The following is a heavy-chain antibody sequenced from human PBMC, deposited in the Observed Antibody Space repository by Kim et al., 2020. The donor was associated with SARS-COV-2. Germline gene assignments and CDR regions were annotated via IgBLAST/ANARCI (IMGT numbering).Heavy chain of an antibody. Sequence: ASVKVSCKASGYTFTSYDINWVRQATGQGLEWMGWMNPNSGNTRSAQKFQGRVTMTRNTSISTAYMELSSLRSEDTAVYYCATRGYNYGSTYYYYYGMDVWGQGTTVTVSS. J-gene: IGHJ6*02. CDR2: MNPNSGNT. CDR3: ATRGYNYGSTYYYYYGMDV. CDR1: GYTFTSYD. D-gene: IGHD5-18*01. V-gene: IGHV1-8*01.